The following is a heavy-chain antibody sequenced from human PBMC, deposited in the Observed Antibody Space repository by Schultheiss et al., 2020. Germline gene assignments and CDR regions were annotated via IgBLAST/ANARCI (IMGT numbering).Heavy chain of an antibody. CDR1: GFTFSSYA. CDR3: ARRGGINWGHDY. V-gene: IGHV3-30-3*01. D-gene: IGHD7-27*01. J-gene: IGHJ4*02. Sequence: GGSLRLSCAASGFTFSSYAMHWVRQAPGKGLEWVAVISYDGSNKYYADSVKGRFTISRDNAKNSLYLQMNSLRVEDTAVYYCARRGGINWGHDYWGQGTLVTVSS. CDR2: ISYDGSNK.